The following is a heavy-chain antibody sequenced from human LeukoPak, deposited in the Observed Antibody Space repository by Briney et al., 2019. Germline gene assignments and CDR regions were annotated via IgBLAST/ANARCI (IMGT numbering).Heavy chain of an antibody. CDR2: IKSKADGGIS. D-gene: IGHD3-22*01. J-gene: IGHJ4*02. CDR3: TTTYHYDSSPGSFDY. V-gene: IGHV3-15*01. CDR1: GFTITNAW. Sequence: GGSLRLSCAASGFTITNAWMTWVRQAPGKGLEWVGRIKSKADGGISDYAKPVKGRFTFSRDDSKNTLYLLMNSLKTEDTGVYYCTTTYHYDSSPGSFDYWGQGTLVTVSS.